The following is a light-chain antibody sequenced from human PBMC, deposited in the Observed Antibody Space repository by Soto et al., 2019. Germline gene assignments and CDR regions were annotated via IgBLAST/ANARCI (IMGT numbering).Light chain of an antibody. Sequence: EIVLTQSPGALSLSPGERATLSCWASESVGDYLAWYQQKPGQAPRLLIYGATKTTSGTPDRFSGTGSETDFTLANSRLEPGDGEVYYCQQYVTSPAITCCQGTRLEIK. CDR3: QQYVTSPAIT. CDR2: GAT. J-gene: IGKJ5*01. V-gene: IGKV3-20*01. CDR1: ESVGDY.